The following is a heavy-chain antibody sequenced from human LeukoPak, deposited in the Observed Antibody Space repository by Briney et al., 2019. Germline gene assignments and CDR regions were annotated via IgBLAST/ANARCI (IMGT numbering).Heavy chain of an antibody. Sequence: ASVKVSRKASGYTFTSYYMHWVRQAPGQGLEWMGIINPSGGSTSYAQKFQGRVTMTRDMSTSTVYMELSSLRSEDTAVYYCATERRGYCSSTSCSNFDYWGQGTLVTVSS. CDR3: ATERRGYCSSTSCSNFDY. CDR1: GYTFTSYY. D-gene: IGHD2-2*01. J-gene: IGHJ4*02. CDR2: INPSGGST. V-gene: IGHV1-46*03.